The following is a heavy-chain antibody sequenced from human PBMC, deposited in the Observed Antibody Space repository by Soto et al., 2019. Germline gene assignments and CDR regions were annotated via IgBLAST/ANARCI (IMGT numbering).Heavy chain of an antibody. CDR1: GFTFSSYS. Sequence: GGSLRLSCAASGFTFSSYSMNWVRQAPGKGLEWVSSISSSSSYIYYADSVKGRFTISRDNAKNSLYLQMNSLRAEDTAVYYCARDNSPRAFENYGMDVWGKGTKVTVS. D-gene: IGHD1-26*01. V-gene: IGHV3-21*01. CDR2: ISSSSSYI. CDR3: ARDNSPRAFENYGMDV. J-gene: IGHJ6*04.